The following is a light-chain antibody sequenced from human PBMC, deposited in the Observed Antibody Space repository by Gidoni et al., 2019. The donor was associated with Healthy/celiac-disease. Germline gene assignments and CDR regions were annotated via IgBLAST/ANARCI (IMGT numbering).Light chain of an antibody. V-gene: IGLV1-40*01. CDR3: QSYDSSLSAVV. J-gene: IGLJ2*01. CDR1: SSNIGAGYD. Sequence: QSVLTQPPSLSGAPGQRVTISCTGSSSNIGAGYDVHWYQQLPGTATNLLIYGNSNRPSGVPDRFSGSKSGTSASLAITGLQAEDEADYYCQSYDSSLSAVVFGGGTKLTVL. CDR2: GNS.